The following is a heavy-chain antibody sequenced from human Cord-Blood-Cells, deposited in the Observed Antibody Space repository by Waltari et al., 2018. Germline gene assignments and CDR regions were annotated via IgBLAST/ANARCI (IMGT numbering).Heavy chain of an antibody. CDR2: IYYSVST. D-gene: IGHD1-1*01. V-gene: IGHV4-59*08. CDR3: ARHGVQDAFDI. Sequence: QVQLQESGPGLVKPSETLSLTCTVSGGSISSYYWSWIRQPPGKGLEWIGYIYYSVSTNYTPSLKSRVTISVDTSKNQFSLKLSSVTAADTAVYYCARHGVQDAFDIWGQGTMVTVSS. CDR1: GGSISSYY. J-gene: IGHJ3*02.